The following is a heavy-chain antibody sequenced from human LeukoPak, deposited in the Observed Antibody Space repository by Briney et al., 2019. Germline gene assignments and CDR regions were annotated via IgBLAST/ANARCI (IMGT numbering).Heavy chain of an antibody. J-gene: IGHJ1*01. CDR1: GYTFTSYG. Sequence: GASVKVSCKASGYTFTSYGISWVRQAPGQGLEWMGWISAYNGNTNYAQKLQGRVTMTTDTSTSTAYMELRSLRSDDTAVYYCARDYYDSSGYFYFQHWGQGTLVTVSS. V-gene: IGHV1-18*01. CDR2: ISAYNGNT. CDR3: ARDYYDSSGYFYFQH. D-gene: IGHD3-22*01.